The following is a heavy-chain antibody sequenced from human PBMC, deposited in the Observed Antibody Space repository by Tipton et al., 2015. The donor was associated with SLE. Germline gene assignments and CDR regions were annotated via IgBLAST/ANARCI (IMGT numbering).Heavy chain of an antibody. Sequence: TLSLTCAVYGGSFSGYYWSWIRQPPRKGLEWIGSIYHSGSTNYNPSLKSRVTISVDTSKNQFSLKLSSVTAADTAVYYCARAGLTGTDYWGQGTLVTVSS. V-gene: IGHV4-34*01. CDR1: GGSFSGYY. J-gene: IGHJ4*02. D-gene: IGHD7-27*01. CDR2: IYHSGST. CDR3: ARAGLTGTDY.